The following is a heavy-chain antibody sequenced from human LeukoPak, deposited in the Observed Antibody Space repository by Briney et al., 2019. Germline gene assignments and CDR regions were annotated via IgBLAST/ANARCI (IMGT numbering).Heavy chain of an antibody. CDR3: ARERGYDFWSGYYNYYMDV. CDR2: IYYSGST. Sequence: SETLSLTCTVSGGSISSSSYYWGWIRQPPGKGLEWIGSIYYSGSTYYNPSLKGRVTISVDTSKNQFSLKLSSVTAADTAVYYCARERGYDFWSGYYNYYMDVWGKGTTVTVSS. CDR1: GGSISSSSYY. D-gene: IGHD3-3*01. J-gene: IGHJ6*03. V-gene: IGHV4-39*07.